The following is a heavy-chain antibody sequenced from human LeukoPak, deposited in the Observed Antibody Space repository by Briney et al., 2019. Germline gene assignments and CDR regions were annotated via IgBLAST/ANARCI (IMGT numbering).Heavy chain of an antibody. CDR2: IYHSGST. CDR3: ARAALRTPLTYFDY. V-gene: IGHV4-38-2*02. CDR1: GYSISSGYY. D-gene: IGHD5-12*01. J-gene: IGHJ4*02. Sequence: SETLSLTCTVSGYSISSGYYWGWIRQPPGKGLEWIGSIYHSGSTYYNPSLKSRVTISVDTSKNQFSLKLSSVTAADTAVYYCARAALRTPLTYFDYWGQGTLVTVSS.